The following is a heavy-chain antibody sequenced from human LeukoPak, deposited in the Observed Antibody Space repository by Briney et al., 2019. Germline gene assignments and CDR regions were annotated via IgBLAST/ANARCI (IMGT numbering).Heavy chain of an antibody. CDR2: IRGLSTHI. CDR1: GFTFSDYD. Sequence: GGSLRLSCSASGFTFSDYDMNWVRQAAGKGLEWVASIRGLSTHIYYGDSVKGRFSISRDNAKNSVYLQMNSLGVEDTAIYYCGRAFPPLRTSSAGDLWGQGLLVTVSS. J-gene: IGHJ4*02. D-gene: IGHD3-16*01. CDR3: GRAFPPLRTSSAGDL. V-gene: IGHV3-69-1*02.